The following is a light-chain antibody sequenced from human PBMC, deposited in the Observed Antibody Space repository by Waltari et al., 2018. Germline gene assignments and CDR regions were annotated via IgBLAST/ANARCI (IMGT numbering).Light chain of an antibody. CDR1: ESSSKY. CDR2: AAS. Sequence: DIVFTQSPGTLSLSPGERATLTCRASESSSKYLAWSQQRPGQAPRLLIYAASNRATGVPDRFSGSGSGTDFSLTISRLEPEDFAVYYCQMYVRLPVTFGQGTKVEIK. V-gene: IGKV3-20*01. J-gene: IGKJ1*01. CDR3: QMYVRLPVT.